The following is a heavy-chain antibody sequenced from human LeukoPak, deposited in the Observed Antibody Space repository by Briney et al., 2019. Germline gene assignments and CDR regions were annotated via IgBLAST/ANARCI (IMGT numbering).Heavy chain of an antibody. CDR2: INPKSGGT. J-gene: IGHJ3*02. CDR1: GYILTGYY. V-gene: IGHV1-2*02. CDR3: ASNRGYCSSTSCPQYDAFDI. Sequence: GASVKVSCKASGYILTGYYMHWVRQAPGQGLEWMGWINPKSGGTNYAQKFQGRVIMTRDTSISTAYMELSRLRSDDTAVYYCASNRGYCSSTSCPQYDAFDIWGQGTMVTVSS. D-gene: IGHD2-2*01.